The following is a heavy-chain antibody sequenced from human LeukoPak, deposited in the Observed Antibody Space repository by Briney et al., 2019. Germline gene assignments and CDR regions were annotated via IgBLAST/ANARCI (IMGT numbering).Heavy chain of an antibody. CDR3: AVSTSPGYYYYMDV. Sequence: ASVKVSCKASGYTITSYDINWVRQATGQGLEWMGWISAYNGNTNYAQKLQGRVTMTTDTSTSTAYMELRSLRSDDTAVYYCAVSTSPGYYYYMDVWGKGTTVTVSS. CDR2: ISAYNGNT. CDR1: GYTITSYD. V-gene: IGHV1-18*01. D-gene: IGHD2-2*01. J-gene: IGHJ6*03.